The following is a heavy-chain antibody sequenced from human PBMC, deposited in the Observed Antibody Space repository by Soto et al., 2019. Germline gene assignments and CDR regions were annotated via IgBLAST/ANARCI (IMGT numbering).Heavy chain of an antibody. V-gene: IGHV3-23*01. J-gene: IGHJ4*02. Sequence: PVGSLRLSCAASGFTFSSYAMSWIRQAPGKGLEWVSAISGSGGSTYYADSVKGRFTIARDNSKNTLYLQMNSLRAEDMAVYYCASLGVVVAAPPDYWGQGTLVTVSS. CDR3: ASLGVVVAAPPDY. CDR2: ISGSGGST. D-gene: IGHD2-15*01. CDR1: GFTFSSYA.